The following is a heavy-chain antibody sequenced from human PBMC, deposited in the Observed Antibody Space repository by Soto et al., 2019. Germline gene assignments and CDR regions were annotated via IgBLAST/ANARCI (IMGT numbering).Heavy chain of an antibody. CDR1: GGSISNYY. CDR2: VHDSWGS. V-gene: IGHV4-59*08. J-gene: IGHJ6*02. CDR3: ARQGFGARHGLVDV. D-gene: IGHD3-10*01. Sequence: QVPLQESGPGLVKPSETLSLSCTVSGGSISNYYWSWFRQTPGKGLEWIGYVHDSWGSNYNPSLKSRVAISLDTSKSQFSLKLTSVTATDTAVYSCARQGFGARHGLVDVWGQGTTVTVSS.